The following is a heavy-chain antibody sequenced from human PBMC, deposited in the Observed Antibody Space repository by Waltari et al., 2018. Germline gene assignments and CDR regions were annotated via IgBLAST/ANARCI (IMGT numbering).Heavy chain of an antibody. D-gene: IGHD6-19*01. J-gene: IGHJ1*01. CDR2: IYSGGST. CDR1: GFNVSSNY. Sequence: EVQLVESGGGLVQPGGSLRLSCAASGFNVSSNYMSWVRQAPGKGLEWVSVIYSGGSTYYADSVKGRFTISRHNSKNTLYLQMNSLRAEDTAVYYCARDTAWLYFQHWGQGTLVTVSS. CDR3: ARDTAWLYFQH. V-gene: IGHV3-53*04.